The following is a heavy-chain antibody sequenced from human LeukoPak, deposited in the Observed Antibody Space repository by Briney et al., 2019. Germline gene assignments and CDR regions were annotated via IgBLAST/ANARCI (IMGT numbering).Heavy chain of an antibody. CDR1: GYNFASYW. Sequence: GESLKISCKASGYNFASYWIGWVRQMAGKGLECMGIIYPGDSDTRYNPSFQGQVTISVDKSISTAYLQWSSLKASDTAMYYCARPGSSSAGFVYWGQGTLVSVSS. CDR3: ARPGSSSAGFVY. D-gene: IGHD6-13*01. V-gene: IGHV5-51*01. CDR2: IYPGDSDT. J-gene: IGHJ4*02.